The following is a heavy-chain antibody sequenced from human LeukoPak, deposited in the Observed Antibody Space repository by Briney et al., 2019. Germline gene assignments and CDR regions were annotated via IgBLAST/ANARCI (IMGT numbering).Heavy chain of an antibody. V-gene: IGHV1-18*04. D-gene: IGHD2/OR15-2a*01. J-gene: IGHJ1*01. CDR2: ISAYNDNT. CDR3: ARDTYCNITNCRFTQVQH. CDR1: GYTFTSYG. Sequence: ASVKVSCKASGYTFTSYGISWVRQAPGQGLEWMGWISAYNDNTNYAQKLQGRVAVTTDTSTSTAYMELRSLRSDDTAVYYCARDTYCNITNCRFTQVQHWGQGTLVTVSS.